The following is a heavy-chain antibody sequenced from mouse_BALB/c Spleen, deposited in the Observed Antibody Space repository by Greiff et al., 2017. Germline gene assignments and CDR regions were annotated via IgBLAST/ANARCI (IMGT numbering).Heavy chain of an antibody. CDR1: GFNFEDYY. Sequence: EVQLVQSGAELVRPGALVKMSCKASGFNFEDYYMHWVKQRPEQGLEWIGWIDPENGNTIYDPKFPGKASITADTSSNTAYLQLSSLTSEDTAVYYCATACGYGGDYYAMDYWGQGTSVTVSS. J-gene: IGHJ4*01. CDR2: IDPENGNT. D-gene: IGHD2-2*01. CDR3: ATACGYGGDYYAMDY. V-gene: IGHV14-1*02.